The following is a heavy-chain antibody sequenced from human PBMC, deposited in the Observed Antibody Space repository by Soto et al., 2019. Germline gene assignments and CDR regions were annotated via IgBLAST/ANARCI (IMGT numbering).Heavy chain of an antibody. CDR3: ARVDYYGSGSYCDY. V-gene: IGHV1-69*13. CDR1: GYTFTSYG. CDR2: IIPIFGTA. Sequence: SVKVCCKASGYTFTSYGISWVRQAPGQGLEWMGGIIPIFGTANYAQKFQGRVTITADESTSTAYMELSSLRSEDTAVYYCARVDYYGSGSYCDYWGQGTLVTVSS. D-gene: IGHD3-10*01. J-gene: IGHJ4*02.